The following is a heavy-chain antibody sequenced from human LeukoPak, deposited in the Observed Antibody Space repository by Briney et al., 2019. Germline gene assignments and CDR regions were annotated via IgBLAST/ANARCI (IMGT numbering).Heavy chain of an antibody. Sequence: PSETLSLTCTVSGGSISSYYWSWIRQPAGKGLEWIGRIYTSGSTNYNPSLKSRVTMSVDTSKDQFSLKLSSVTAADTAVYYCARGAHIYSSGSSWFDAWGQGTLVTVSS. CDR1: GGSISSYY. J-gene: IGHJ5*02. CDR2: IYTSGST. CDR3: ARGAHIYSSGSSWFDA. D-gene: IGHD6-19*01. V-gene: IGHV4-4*07.